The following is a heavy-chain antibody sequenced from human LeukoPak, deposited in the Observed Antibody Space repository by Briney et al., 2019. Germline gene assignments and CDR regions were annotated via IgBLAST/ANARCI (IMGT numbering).Heavy chain of an antibody. CDR1: GYTFINFA. CDR2: ISVYNGDT. V-gene: IGHV1-18*01. J-gene: IGHJ4*02. D-gene: IGHD2/OR15-2a*01. CDR3: ARVSRGVNICDS. Sequence: GASVKVSCKASGYTFINFAMNWVRQVPGQGLEWMGWISVYNGDTNYAQKLQDRVTMTTDTSTSTAYMELRSLRSDDTAVYYCARVSRGVNICDSWGQGTLVTVSS.